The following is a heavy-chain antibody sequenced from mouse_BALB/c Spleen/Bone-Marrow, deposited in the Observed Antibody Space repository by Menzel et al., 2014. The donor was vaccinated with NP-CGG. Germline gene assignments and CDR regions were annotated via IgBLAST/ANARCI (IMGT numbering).Heavy chain of an antibody. CDR3: VLRWYAY. D-gene: IGHD1-1*01. CDR1: GFTFSDYY. Sequence: QLTESGGGLVKPGGSLNLSFAASGFTFSDYYMHWVRQTPDKRLEWVATISDGGSYTYYSDSVKGRFILSRDNAKNKLYLQLSSLKSEDTTMYYCVLRWYAYWGPGALVTVSA. CDR2: ISDGGSYT. J-gene: IGHJ3*01. V-gene: IGHV5-4*02.